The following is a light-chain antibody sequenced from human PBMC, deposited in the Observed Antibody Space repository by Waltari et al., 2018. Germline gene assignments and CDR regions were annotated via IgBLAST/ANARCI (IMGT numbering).Light chain of an antibody. Sequence: EIVMTQSPATLSVSPGERVTLSCRASQSVNNKLAWYQQKPGQAPRRLIYDASTRATGIPPSFSGSGSGTEFTITISSLQSEDFAVYYCQQYSDWPLTFGGGTKVEIK. CDR3: QQYSDWPLT. CDR1: QSVNNK. J-gene: IGKJ4*01. CDR2: DAS. V-gene: IGKV3-15*01.